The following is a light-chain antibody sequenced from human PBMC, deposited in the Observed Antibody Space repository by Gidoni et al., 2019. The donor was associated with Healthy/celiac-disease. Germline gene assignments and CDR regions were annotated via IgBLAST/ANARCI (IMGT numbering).Light chain of an antibody. CDR1: QSVSSY. CDR2: DAS. J-gene: IGKJ5*01. Sequence: ELVLTQSPATLSLSPGERATLSCRASQSVSSYLAWYQQKPGQAPRLLIYDASNRATGIPARFSGSGSGTDFTLTISSLETEDFAVYYCQQRSNQITFGQGTRLEIK. V-gene: IGKV3-11*01. CDR3: QQRSNQIT.